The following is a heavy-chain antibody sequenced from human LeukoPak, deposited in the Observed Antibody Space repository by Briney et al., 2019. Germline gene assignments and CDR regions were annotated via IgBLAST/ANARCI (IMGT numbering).Heavy chain of an antibody. CDR1: GFTFSSYA. V-gene: IGHV3-30*04. J-gene: IGHJ4*02. CDR2: ISYDGSNK. CDR3: ARAGWGSRYYFDY. Sequence: PGGSLRLSCAASGFTFSSYAMHWVRQAPGKGLERVAVISYDGSNKYYADSVKGRFTISRDNSKNTLYLQMNSLRAEVTAVYYCARAGWGSRYYFDYWGQGTLVTVSS. D-gene: IGHD7-27*01.